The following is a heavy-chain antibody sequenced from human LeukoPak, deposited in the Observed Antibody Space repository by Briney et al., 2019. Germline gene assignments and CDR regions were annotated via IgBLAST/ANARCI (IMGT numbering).Heavy chain of an antibody. Sequence: SETLSLTCTVSGGSISSSYSYWGWIRQPPGKGLEWIGNIYYSGSTYYSPSLTSRVTVSVDTSENQFSLKLSSVTAADTAVYYCARDGFDFWSGSYYFDYWGQGTLVTVSS. CDR2: IYYSGST. V-gene: IGHV4-39*07. CDR3: ARDGFDFWSGSYYFDY. J-gene: IGHJ4*02. CDR1: GGSISSSYSY. D-gene: IGHD3-3*01.